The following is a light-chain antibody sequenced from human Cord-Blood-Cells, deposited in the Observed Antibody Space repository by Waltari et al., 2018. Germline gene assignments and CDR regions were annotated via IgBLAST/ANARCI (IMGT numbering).Light chain of an antibody. CDR1: SSDVGGYNY. J-gene: IGLJ2*01. CDR2: DVS. CDR3: SSYTSSSTVV. V-gene: IGLV2-14*01. Sequence: QSALTQPASVSGSPGQSITISFTGTSSDVGGYNYVSWYQQHPGKAPKLMIYDVSTRPSGVSNRFSGSKSGNTASLTISGLQAEDEADYYCSSYTSSSTVVFGGGTKLTVL.